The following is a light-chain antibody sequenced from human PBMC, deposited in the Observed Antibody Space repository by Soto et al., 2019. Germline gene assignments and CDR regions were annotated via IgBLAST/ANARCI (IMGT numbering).Light chain of an antibody. V-gene: IGLV1-44*01. J-gene: IGLJ3*02. Sequence: QSVLTQPPSASGTPGQRVTISCSGSSSNIGHNPVNWYQQLPGTAPKLLIYSNSHRPSGVPDRFSGSKSGTSVSLAISGLQSEDEADYYCAAWDDSLTGSWVFGGGTKLTVL. CDR2: SNS. CDR1: SSNIGHNP. CDR3: AAWDDSLTGSWV.